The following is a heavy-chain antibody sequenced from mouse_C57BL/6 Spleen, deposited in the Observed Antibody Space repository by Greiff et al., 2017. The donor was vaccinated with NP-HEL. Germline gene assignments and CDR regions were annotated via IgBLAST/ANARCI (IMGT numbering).Heavy chain of an antibody. CDR3: ARGDYSSSYAKDY. D-gene: IGHD1-1*01. J-gene: IGHJ4*01. CDR1: GYTFTDYN. V-gene: IGHV1-18*01. Sequence: VQLQQSGPELVKPGASVKIPCKASGYTFTDYNMDWVKQSHGTSLEWIGDINPNNGGTIYNQKFKGKATLTVDKSSSTAYMELRSLTSEDTAVYYCARGDYSSSYAKDYWGQGTSVTVSS. CDR2: INPNNGGT.